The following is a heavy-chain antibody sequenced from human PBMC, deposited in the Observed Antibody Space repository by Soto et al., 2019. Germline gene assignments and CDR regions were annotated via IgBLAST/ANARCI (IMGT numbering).Heavy chain of an antibody. CDR1: GFTFNSHA. V-gene: IGHV3-30*03. CDR3: ARGPRSCSYTSCYTIDY. CDR2: ISYGGANN. Sequence: QVQLVESGGGVVQPGRSLRLTCAVSGFTFNSHAMHWVRQAPGKGLEWVAVISYGGANNYYADSVKGRFTISRDNSQNTLLLQMNSLRPEETAVYYCARGPRSCSYTSCYTIDYWGQGTLVTVSS. J-gene: IGHJ4*02. D-gene: IGHD2-2*02.